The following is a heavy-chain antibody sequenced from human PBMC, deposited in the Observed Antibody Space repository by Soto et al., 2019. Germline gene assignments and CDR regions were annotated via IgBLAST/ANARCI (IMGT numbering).Heavy chain of an antibody. Sequence: ASVKVSCKASGYTFTTYSIAWVRQAPGQGLEWMGWISAYNGKTNYAQKFQGRVTMTTDTSTSTAYMELRSLRSDDTAVYFCAREAFGVHASWFXPWGQGTLVT. V-gene: IGHV1-18*01. CDR2: ISAYNGKT. D-gene: IGHD2-2*01. J-gene: IGHJ5*02. CDR3: AREAFGVHASWFXP. CDR1: GYTFTTYS.